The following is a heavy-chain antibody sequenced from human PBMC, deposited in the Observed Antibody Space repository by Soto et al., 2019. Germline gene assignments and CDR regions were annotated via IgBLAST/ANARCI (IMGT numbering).Heavy chain of an antibody. D-gene: IGHD3-10*01. Sequence: EVQLLESGGGLVQPGGSLRLSCAASGFTFSSYAMSWVRQAPGKGLEWVSAISGSGGSTYYADSVQGRFTISRDKSKHTLYLQMNSLRAEDTAVYYCAKGPHYYGSGSQYGMDVWGQGTTVTVSS. CDR1: GFTFSSYA. V-gene: IGHV3-23*01. CDR2: ISGSGGST. CDR3: AKGPHYYGSGSQYGMDV. J-gene: IGHJ6*02.